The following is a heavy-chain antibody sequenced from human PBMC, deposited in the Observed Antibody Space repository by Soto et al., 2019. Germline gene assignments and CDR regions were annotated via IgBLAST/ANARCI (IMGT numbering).Heavy chain of an antibody. CDR3: ARGLGITMIVVSKYFDY. Sequence: SETLSLTCAVYGGSFRGYYWSWVRQPPGKGLEWIGEINHSGSTNYNPSLKSRVTISVDTSKNQFSLKLSSVTAADTAVYYCARGLGITMIVVSKYFDYWGQGTLVTVSS. CDR1: GGSFRGYY. V-gene: IGHV4-34*01. CDR2: INHSGST. J-gene: IGHJ4*02. D-gene: IGHD3-22*01.